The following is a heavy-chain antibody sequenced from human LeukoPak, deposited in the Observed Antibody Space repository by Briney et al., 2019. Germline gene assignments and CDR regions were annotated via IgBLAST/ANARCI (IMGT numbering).Heavy chain of an antibody. CDR2: INPNSGGT. J-gene: IGHJ4*02. D-gene: IGHD2-21*01. Sequence: ASVKVSCKASGYRFTGYYIHWVRQAPGQRLAWMGWINPNSGGTNLAQKFQGRGTMTRDTSISTAYMDLSRLRSDDTAVYYCARGCGPYFDYWGQGTLVTVSS. CDR1: GYRFTGYY. CDR3: ARGCGPYFDY. V-gene: IGHV1-2*02.